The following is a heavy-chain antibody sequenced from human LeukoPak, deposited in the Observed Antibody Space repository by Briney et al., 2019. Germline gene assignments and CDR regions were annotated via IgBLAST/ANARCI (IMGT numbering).Heavy chain of an antibody. J-gene: IGHJ4*02. CDR2: ISSSSSYI. V-gene: IGHV3-21*01. CDR1: GFTFSSYS. D-gene: IGHD4-17*01. CDR3: ARGDYGDYSPGIDY. Sequence: GGSLRLSCAASGFTFSSYSMNWVRQAPGKGLEWVSSISSSSSYIYYADSVKGRFTISRDNAKNSLYLQMNSLRAEDTAVYYCARGDYGDYSPGIDYWGQGTLVTVSS.